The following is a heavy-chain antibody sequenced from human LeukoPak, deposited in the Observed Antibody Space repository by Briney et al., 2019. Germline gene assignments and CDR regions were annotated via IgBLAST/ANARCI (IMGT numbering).Heavy chain of an antibody. D-gene: IGHD3-22*01. J-gene: IGHJ3*02. CDR2: IRSKTDGGTA. V-gene: IGHV3-15*01. CDR3: TTAPYYDTAWKAFDI. CDR1: GFTFTDAW. Sequence: GGSPRLSCTASGFTFTDAWMSWVRQAPGKGLEWVGRIRSKTDGGTAGYAAPVEGRFNISRDDSKNTLYLQMNSLKTEDTAVYYCTTAPYYDTAWKAFDIWGQGTMVTVSS.